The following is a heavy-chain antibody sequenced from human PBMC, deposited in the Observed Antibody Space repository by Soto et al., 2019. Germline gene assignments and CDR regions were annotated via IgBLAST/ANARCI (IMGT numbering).Heavy chain of an antibody. V-gene: IGHV4-39*01. D-gene: IGHD3-22*01. Sequence: LQLQESGPGLVKPSETLSLTCTVSGGSISSSDYYWGWIRQPPGKGLEWIGTISYTEITYCNPSLNSRRTICVDTSKSQFSLKLSSATAADTAVYYCARRNSGGYAWRNWGQGTLVTVSS. CDR1: GGSISSSDYY. CDR2: ISYTEIT. J-gene: IGHJ4*02. CDR3: ARRNSGGYAWRN.